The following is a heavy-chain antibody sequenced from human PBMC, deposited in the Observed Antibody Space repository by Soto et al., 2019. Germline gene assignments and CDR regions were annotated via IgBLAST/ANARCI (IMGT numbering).Heavy chain of an antibody. V-gene: IGHV4-31*03. CDR1: GGSISSGGYY. CDR2: IYYSGST. J-gene: IGHJ6*02. CDR3: ARGFITGTRFEGDYYYGMDV. Sequence: SETLSLTCTVSGGSISSGGYYWSWIRQHPGKGLEWIGYIYYSGSTYYNPSLKSRVTISVDTSKNQFSLKLSSVTAADTAVYYCARGFITGTRFEGDYYYGMDVCGQGTTVTVSS. D-gene: IGHD1-20*01.